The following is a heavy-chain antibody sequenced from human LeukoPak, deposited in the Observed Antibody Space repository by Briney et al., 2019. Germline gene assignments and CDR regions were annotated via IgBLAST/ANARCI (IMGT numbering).Heavy chain of an antibody. CDR1: RFALSSYA. J-gene: IGHJ4*02. D-gene: IGHD2-21*01. V-gene: IGHV3-23*01. Sequence: PGGSLRLFCAASRFALSSYAMSWVRQAPGKGLEWVSAISDSGNTYHADSVKGRFTISRDSSKNTLFLQMNRLRPEDAAVYYCAEAPVTTCRGAYCYPFDYWGQGTLVTVSS. CDR2: ISDSGNT. CDR3: AEAPVTTCRGAYCYPFDY.